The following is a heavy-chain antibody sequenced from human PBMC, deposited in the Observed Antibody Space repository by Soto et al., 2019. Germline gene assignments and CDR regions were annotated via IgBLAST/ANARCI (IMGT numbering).Heavy chain of an antibody. J-gene: IGHJ4*02. CDR2: INAGNGNT. CDR1: GYTFTSYA. Sequence: GASVKVSCEACGYTFTSYAMHWVRQAPGQRLEWMGWINAGNGNTKYSQKFQGRVTITRDTSASTAYMELSSLRSEDTAVHYCARSIVAVTALDYWGQGTLVTVSS. D-gene: IGHD2-21*02. V-gene: IGHV1-3*01. CDR3: ARSIVAVTALDY.